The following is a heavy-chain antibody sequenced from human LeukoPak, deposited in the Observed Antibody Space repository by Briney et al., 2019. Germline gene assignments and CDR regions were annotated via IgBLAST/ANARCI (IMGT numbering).Heavy chain of an antibody. CDR3: AKEGNNCNYGRFFDY. CDR1: GFTFSNYA. Sequence: GGSLRLSCAASGFTFSNYAMSWVRQDPGKGLEWVSTISGSGGSTYDADSVKGRFTISRDNSKNTLYLQMNSLRAEDTAVYYCAKEGNNCNYGRFFDYWGQGTLVTVSS. D-gene: IGHD1-7*01. V-gene: IGHV3-23*01. J-gene: IGHJ4*02. CDR2: ISGSGGST.